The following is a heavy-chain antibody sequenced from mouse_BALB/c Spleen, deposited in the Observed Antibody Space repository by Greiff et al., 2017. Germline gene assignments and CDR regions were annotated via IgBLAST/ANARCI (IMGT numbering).Heavy chain of an antibody. Sequence: QVQLQQPGAELVKPGASVKLSCKASGYTFTSYWMHWVKQRPGQGLEWIGEINPSNGRTNYNEKFKSKATLTVDKSSSTAYMQLSSLTSEDSAVYYCARRDGYYPSMDYWGQGTSVTVSS. CDR2: INPSNGRT. CDR1: GYTFTSYW. V-gene: IGHV1S81*02. CDR3: ARRDGYYPSMDY. D-gene: IGHD2-3*01. J-gene: IGHJ4*01.